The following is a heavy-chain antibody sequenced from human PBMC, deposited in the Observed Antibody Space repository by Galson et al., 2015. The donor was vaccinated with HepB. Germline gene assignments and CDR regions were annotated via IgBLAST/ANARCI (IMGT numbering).Heavy chain of an antibody. D-gene: IGHD6-13*01. J-gene: IGHJ4*02. V-gene: IGHV3-9*01. Sequence: SLRLSCAASGFTFDDYAMHWVRQAPGKGLEWVSGISWNSGSIGYADSVKGRFTISRDNAKNSLYLQMNSLRAEDTALYYCAKTAIAAAGTSYFDYWGQGTLVTVSS. CDR2: ISWNSGSI. CDR3: AKTAIAAAGTSYFDY. CDR1: GFTFDDYA.